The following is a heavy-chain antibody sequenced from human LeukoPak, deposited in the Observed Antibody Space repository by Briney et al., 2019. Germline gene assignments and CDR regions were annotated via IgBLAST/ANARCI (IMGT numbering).Heavy chain of an antibody. Sequence: GGSLRLSCAASGFTFSSYSMNWVRQAPGKGLEWVSSISSSSSYIYYADSVKGRFTISRDNAKNSLYLPMNSLRAEDTAVYCCARDLDYCSRTSCYHGMDVWGQGTTVTVS. CDR3: ARDLDYCSRTSCYHGMDV. J-gene: IGHJ6*02. CDR1: GFTFSSYS. V-gene: IGHV3-21*01. CDR2: ISSSSSYI. D-gene: IGHD2-2*01.